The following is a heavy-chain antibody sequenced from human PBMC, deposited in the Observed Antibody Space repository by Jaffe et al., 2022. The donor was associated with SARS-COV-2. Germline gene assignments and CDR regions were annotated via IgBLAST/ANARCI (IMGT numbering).Heavy chain of an antibody. Sequence: QLQLQESGPGLVKPSETLSLTCIVSGGSISSNTYYWGWIRQLPGKGLEWIGSIFYTGTTLDNPSLESRVIISVDTSKNQFSLNLRYVTAADTAVYYCARQRSRIHYYMDVWGSGTTVTVSS. CDR3: ARQRSRIHYYMDV. CDR1: GGSISSNTYY. J-gene: IGHJ6*03. D-gene: IGHD6-13*01. CDR2: IFYTGTT. V-gene: IGHV4-39*01.